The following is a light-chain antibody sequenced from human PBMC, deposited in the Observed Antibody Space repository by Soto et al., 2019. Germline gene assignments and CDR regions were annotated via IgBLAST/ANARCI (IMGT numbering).Light chain of an antibody. J-gene: IGKJ1*01. Sequence: MTQSPSSLSASVGDRVTITCQASQGISSYLAWYQQKPGKAPELLIYAASTLQSGVPSRFSGSGSGTDFTLTISCLQSEDFATYYCQQYYSFPWTFGQGTKVDIK. CDR1: QGISSY. V-gene: IGKV1D-8*01. CDR3: QQYYSFPWT. CDR2: AAS.